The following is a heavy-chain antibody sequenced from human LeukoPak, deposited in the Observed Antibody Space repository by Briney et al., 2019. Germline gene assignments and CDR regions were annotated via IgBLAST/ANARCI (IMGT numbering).Heavy chain of an antibody. CDR3: AKAASSSWPSYYYGMDV. CDR2: IIPIFGTA. Sequence: SVKVSCKASGGTFSSYAISWVRQAPGQGLEWMGGIIPIFGTANYAQKFQGRVTITADESTSTAYMELSSLRSEDTAVYYCAKAASSSWPSYYYGMDVWGQGTTVTVSS. D-gene: IGHD6-13*01. CDR1: GGTFSSYA. J-gene: IGHJ6*02. V-gene: IGHV1-69*13.